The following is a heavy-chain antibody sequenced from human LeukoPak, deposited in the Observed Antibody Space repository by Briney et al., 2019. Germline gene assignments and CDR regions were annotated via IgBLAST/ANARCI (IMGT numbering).Heavy chain of an antibody. CDR2: INPNSGGT. D-gene: IGHD1-14*01. Sequence: ASVKVSCKASGYTFTGYYMHWVRQAPGQGLEWMGWINPNSGGTNYAQKLQGRVTMTRDTSISTAYMELSRLRSDDTAVYYCARGAVYEYYYYYMDVWGKGTTVTVSS. J-gene: IGHJ6*03. V-gene: IGHV1-2*02. CDR1: GYTFTGYY. CDR3: ARGAVYEYYYYYMDV.